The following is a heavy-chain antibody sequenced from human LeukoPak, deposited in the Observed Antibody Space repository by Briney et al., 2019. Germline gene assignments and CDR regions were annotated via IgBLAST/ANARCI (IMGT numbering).Heavy chain of an antibody. CDR2: TNLNSGNT. CDR1: GYTFTSYD. Sequence: GASVKVSCKASGYTFTSYDINWVRQATGQGLEWMGWTNLNSGNTGYAQKFQGRVTMTRNTSISTAYMELSSLRSEDTAMYYCANSPVWDGYNSYYFDYWGQGTLVTVSS. J-gene: IGHJ4*02. CDR3: ANSPVWDGYNSYYFDY. D-gene: IGHD5-24*01. V-gene: IGHV1-8*01.